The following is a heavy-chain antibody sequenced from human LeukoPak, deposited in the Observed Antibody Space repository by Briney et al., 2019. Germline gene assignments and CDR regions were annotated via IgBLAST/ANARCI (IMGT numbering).Heavy chain of an antibody. CDR2: IYYSGST. J-gene: IGHJ4*02. D-gene: IGHD1-1*01. CDR3: ATQLEKQYFDY. CDR1: GGSISSSSYY. V-gene: IGHV4-39*07. Sequence: SETLSLTCTVSGGSISSSSYYWGWIRQPPGKGLEWIGSIYYSGSTYYNPSLKSRVTISVDTSKNQFSLKLSSVTAADTAVYYCATQLEKQYFDYWGQGTLVTVSS.